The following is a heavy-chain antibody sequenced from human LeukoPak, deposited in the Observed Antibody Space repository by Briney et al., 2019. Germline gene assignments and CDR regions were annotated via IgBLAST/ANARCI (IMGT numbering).Heavy chain of an antibody. V-gene: IGHV4-34*01. Sequence: SETLSLTCAVYGGSFSGYYWSWIRQPPGKGLEWIGEINHSGSTNYNPSLKSRVTISVDTSKNQFSLKLSSVTAADTAVYYCARGPYVLGYYGMDVWGQGTTVTVSS. CDR2: INHSGST. CDR3: ARGPYVLGYYGMDV. D-gene: IGHD3-3*02. J-gene: IGHJ6*02. CDR1: GGSFSGYY.